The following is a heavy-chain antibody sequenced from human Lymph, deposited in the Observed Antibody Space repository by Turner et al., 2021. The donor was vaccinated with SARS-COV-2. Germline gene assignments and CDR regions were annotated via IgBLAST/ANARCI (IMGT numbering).Heavy chain of an antibody. Sequence: QVQLVESGGGVVQPGRSLRLSCAASGFTFSSYAMHWVRQAPGKGLEWVSVRSYDGSNKYYADSVKGRFTISRDNSKNTLYLQMNSLRAEDTAVYYCARDSGYEHYYFDDWGQGTLVTVFS. V-gene: IGHV3-30-3*01. CDR3: ARDSGYEHYYFDD. CDR1: GFTFSSYA. J-gene: IGHJ4*02. CDR2: RSYDGSNK. D-gene: IGHD5-12*01.